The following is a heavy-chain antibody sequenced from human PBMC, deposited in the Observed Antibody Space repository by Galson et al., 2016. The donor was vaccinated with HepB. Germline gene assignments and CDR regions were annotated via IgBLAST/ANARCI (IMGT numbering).Heavy chain of an antibody. Sequence: ETLSLTCTVSGGSINSDYWSWIRQPPGKGLEWIGCIHSSGSTKYDPSLKGRVTISIDTSKSEFSLRLGSVTAADTAVYYCARLRGYNRAWWRIDHWGRGTLASVSS. CDR3: ARLRGYNRAWWRIDH. D-gene: IGHD6-19*01. CDR2: IHSSGST. V-gene: IGHV4-4*09. CDR1: GGSINSDY. J-gene: IGHJ5*02.